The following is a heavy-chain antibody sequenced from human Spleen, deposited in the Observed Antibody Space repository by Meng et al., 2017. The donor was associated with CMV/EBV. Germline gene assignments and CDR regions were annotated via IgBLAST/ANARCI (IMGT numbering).Heavy chain of an antibody. V-gene: IGHV1-18*01. J-gene: IGHJ6*02. CDR2: ISAYNGNT. D-gene: IGHD5-12*01. CDR3: ATRSPGYSGYDLSNYGMDV. CDR1: GGTFSSYA. Sequence: ASVKVSCKTYGGTFSSYAFSWVRQAPGQGLEWMGWISAYNGNTNYAQKLQGRVTMTTDTSTSTAYMELSSLRSEDTAVYYCATRSPGYSGYDLSNYGMDVWGQGTTVTVSS.